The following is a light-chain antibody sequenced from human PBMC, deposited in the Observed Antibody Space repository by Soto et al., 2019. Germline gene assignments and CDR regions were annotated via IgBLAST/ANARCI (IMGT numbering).Light chain of an antibody. CDR2: AAS. J-gene: IGKJ1*01. Sequence: DIQMTPSPSSMSASVGDRVTITCRTTQGLSHYLAWYQQKPRKDPKLLIYAASTLQSGVPSRFSGSGSGTDFTLTISSLQPEDVATAYCQKYNSAPLTFSQGTKVDIK. V-gene: IGKV1-27*01. CDR1: QGLSHY. CDR3: QKYNSAPLT.